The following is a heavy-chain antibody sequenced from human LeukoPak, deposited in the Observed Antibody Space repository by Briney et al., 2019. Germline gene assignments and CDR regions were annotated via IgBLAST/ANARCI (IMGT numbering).Heavy chain of an antibody. Sequence: ETLSLTCAVYGGSFSGYYWSWIRQPPGKGLVWVSRINSDGSTITYADSVKGRFTISRDNAKNTLYLQLNSLRAEDTAVYYCARERRGGRPEDWGQGTLVTVSS. CDR3: ARERRGGRPED. V-gene: IGHV3-74*01. CDR1: GGSFSGYY. CDR2: INSDGSTI. J-gene: IGHJ4*02. D-gene: IGHD2-15*01.